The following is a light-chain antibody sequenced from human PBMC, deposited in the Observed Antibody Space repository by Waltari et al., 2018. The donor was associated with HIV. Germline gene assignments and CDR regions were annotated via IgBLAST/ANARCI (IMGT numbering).Light chain of an antibody. Sequence: IVMTQSPATLSVSPGERATLSCRSSQSVSSNLAWYQQKPGQAPRLLIYGASTRATGIPARFSGSGSGTEFTLTISSLQSEDCAVYYCQQYNNWPPDSFGQGTKLEIK. CDR1: QSVSSN. V-gene: IGKV3-15*01. J-gene: IGKJ2*03. CDR2: GAS. CDR3: QQYNNWPPDS.